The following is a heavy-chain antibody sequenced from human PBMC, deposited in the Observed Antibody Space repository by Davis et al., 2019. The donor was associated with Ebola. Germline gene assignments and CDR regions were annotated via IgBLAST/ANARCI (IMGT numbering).Heavy chain of an antibody. D-gene: IGHD7-27*01. Sequence: GESLKISCAASGFTLSKYWVHWVRQAPGKGLVWASRINPDGSSTAYADSVKGRFTISRDNSKNTLFLQMSTLRAEDTALYSCAARPNWGSFHYWGQGILVTVSS. J-gene: IGHJ4*02. CDR2: INPDGSST. CDR1: GFTLSKYW. V-gene: IGHV3-74*01. CDR3: AARPNWGSFHY.